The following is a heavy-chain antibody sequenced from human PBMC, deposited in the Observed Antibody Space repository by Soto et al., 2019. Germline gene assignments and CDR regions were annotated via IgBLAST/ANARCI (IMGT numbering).Heavy chain of an antibody. CDR2: IIPIFGTA. Sequence: ASVKVSCKXSGGTFSSYAISWVPQAPGQGLEWMGGIIPIFGTANYAQKFQGRVTITADESTSTAYMELSSLRSEDTAVYYCPSPEAYCGGDCYFYFDYWGQGTLVTVSS. CDR1: GGTFSSYA. CDR3: PSPEAYCGGDCYFYFDY. V-gene: IGHV1-69*13. J-gene: IGHJ4*02. D-gene: IGHD2-21*02.